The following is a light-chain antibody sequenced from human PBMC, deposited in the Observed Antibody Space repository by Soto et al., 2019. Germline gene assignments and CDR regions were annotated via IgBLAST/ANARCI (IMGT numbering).Light chain of an antibody. CDR3: CSYAGSYTLV. CDR2: DVR. V-gene: IGLV2-11*01. Sequence: QSALTQPRSVSVSPGQSVTISCTGTSSDVGGYNYVSWYQQHPGKAPKLMIYDVRKRPSGVPDRFSGSKSGNTASLTISGLQAEDEADYYCCSYAGSYTLVFGGGTKLTVL. J-gene: IGLJ3*02. CDR1: SSDVGGYNY.